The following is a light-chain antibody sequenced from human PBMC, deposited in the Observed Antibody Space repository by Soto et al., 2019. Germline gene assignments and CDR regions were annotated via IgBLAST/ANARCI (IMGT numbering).Light chain of an antibody. CDR1: QSISSY. Sequence: DIQMTQSPSSLSASVGDRVTITCRASQSISSYLNWYQQKPGKAPKLLIYAASSLQSGVPSRFSGSGSGTDFTLTISSRQPEDFATYYCQQSYSTPYTWGKGTKLEIK. V-gene: IGKV1-39*01. CDR2: AAS. CDR3: QQSYSTPYT. J-gene: IGKJ2*01.